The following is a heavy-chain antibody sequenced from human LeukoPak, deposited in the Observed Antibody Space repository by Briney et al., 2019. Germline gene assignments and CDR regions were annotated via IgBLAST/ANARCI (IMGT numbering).Heavy chain of an antibody. CDR1: GFTFSSYA. Sequence: PGGSLRLSCAASGFTFSSYAMHWVRQAPGKGLEWVAVISYDGSNKYYADSVKGRFTISRDNSKDTLYLQMNSLRAEDTAVYYCARDYGGTQDYWGQGTPVTVSS. J-gene: IGHJ4*02. V-gene: IGHV3-30-3*01. CDR2: ISYDGSNK. CDR3: ARDYGGTQDY. D-gene: IGHD3-16*01.